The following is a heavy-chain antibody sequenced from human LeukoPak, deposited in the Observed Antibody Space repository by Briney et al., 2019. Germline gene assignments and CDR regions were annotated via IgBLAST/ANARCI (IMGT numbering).Heavy chain of an antibody. J-gene: IGHJ6*03. CDR2: MNPNSGNT. CDR3: ARASHYYYYYYMDV. V-gene: IGHV1-8*01. CDR1: GYTFTSYD. D-gene: IGHD6-6*01. Sequence: GASVKVSCKASGYTFTSYDINWVRQATGQGLEWMGWMNPNSGNTGYAQKFQGRVTMTRNTSISTAYMELSSLRSVDTAVYYCARASHYYYYYYMDVWGKGTTVTVSS.